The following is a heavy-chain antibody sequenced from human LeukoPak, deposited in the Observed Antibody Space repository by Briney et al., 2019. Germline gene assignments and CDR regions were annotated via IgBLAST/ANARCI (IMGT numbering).Heavy chain of an antibody. V-gene: IGHV4-59*08. CDR2: IYYSGST. J-gene: IGHJ6*02. CDR3: ARLNTHSSSWYWVYYGMDV. D-gene: IGHD6-13*01. Sequence: PSETLSLTCTVSGGSISSYYWSWIQQPPGKGLEWIGYIYYSGSTNYNPSLKSRVTISVDTSKNQFSLKLSSVTAADTAVYYCARLNTHSSSWYWVYYGMDVWGQGTTVTVSS. CDR1: GGSISSYY.